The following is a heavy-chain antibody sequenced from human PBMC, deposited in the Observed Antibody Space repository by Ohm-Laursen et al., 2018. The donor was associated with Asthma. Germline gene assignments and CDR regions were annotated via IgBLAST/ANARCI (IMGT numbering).Heavy chain of an antibody. V-gene: IGHV3-23*01. CDR3: AKLVRVTTA. Sequence: SLRLSCSASGFTFSNYHMCWVRQAPGKGLEWVSCLSGPGTKTYNVDSVTGRFTISRDNAKNSLYLQMNSLRPEDTAFYYCAKLVRVTTAWGQGTLVTVSS. D-gene: IGHD4-17*01. J-gene: IGHJ5*02. CDR2: LSGPGTKT. CDR1: GFTFSNYH.